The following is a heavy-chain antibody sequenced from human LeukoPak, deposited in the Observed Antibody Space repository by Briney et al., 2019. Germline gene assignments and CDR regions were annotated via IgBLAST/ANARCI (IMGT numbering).Heavy chain of an antibody. D-gene: IGHD5-12*01. CDR2: INHGGNT. CDR3: ARGYGAYGYFDY. J-gene: IGHJ4*02. CDR1: ISSITSGHY. V-gene: IGHV4-38-2*01. Sequence: PSETLSLTCAVSISSITSGHYWGWIRQPPGKGLEWIGTINHGGNTYYNSSLKSRISMSVDTSNKQFSLKLNSVTAADTAVYYCARGYGAYGYFDYWGQGTLVTVSS.